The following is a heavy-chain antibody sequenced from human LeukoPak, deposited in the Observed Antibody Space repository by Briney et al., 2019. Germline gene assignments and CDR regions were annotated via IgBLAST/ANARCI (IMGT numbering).Heavy chain of an antibody. Sequence: GGSLRLSCAASGSTFSSYGMHWVRQAPGKGLEWVAVISYDGSNKYYADSVKGRFTIFRDNSKNTLYLQMNSLRAEDTAVYYCAKDSWGSGGGQGTLVTVSS. CDR2: ISYDGSNK. V-gene: IGHV3-30*18. D-gene: IGHD7-27*01. J-gene: IGHJ4*02. CDR3: AKDSWGSG. CDR1: GSTFSSYG.